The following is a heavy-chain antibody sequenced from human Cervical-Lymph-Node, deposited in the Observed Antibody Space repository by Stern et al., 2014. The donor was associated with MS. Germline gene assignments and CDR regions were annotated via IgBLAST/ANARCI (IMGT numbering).Heavy chain of an antibody. V-gene: IGHV3-9*01. CDR1: GFTFDDYA. Sequence: EVQLVESGGGLVQPGRSLRLSCAASGFTFDDYAMHWVRQAPGKGLEWVSGISWNSGSIGYADSVKGRFTISRDNAKNSLYLQMNSLRAEDTALYYCAKDNPEYYGMDVWGQGTTVTVSS. CDR2: ISWNSGSI. J-gene: IGHJ6*02. CDR3: AKDNPEYYGMDV.